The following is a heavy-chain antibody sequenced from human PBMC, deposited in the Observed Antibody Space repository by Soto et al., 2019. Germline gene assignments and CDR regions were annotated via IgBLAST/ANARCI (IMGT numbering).Heavy chain of an antibody. D-gene: IGHD2-2*01. CDR1: GGSFSGYY. V-gene: IGHV4-34*01. CDR3: AKGGCSSTNPYVTWLDP. Sequence: PSETLSLTCAVYGGSFSGYYWSWIRQPPGKGLEWIGEINHSGSTNYNPSLKSRVTISVDTSKNQFSLKLSSVTAADTAVYYCAKGGCSSTNPYVTWLDPWGQEPVVTVSS. CDR2: INHSGST. J-gene: IGHJ5*02.